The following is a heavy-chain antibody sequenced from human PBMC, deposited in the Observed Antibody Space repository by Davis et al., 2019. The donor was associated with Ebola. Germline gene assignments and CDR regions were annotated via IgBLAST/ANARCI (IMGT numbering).Heavy chain of an antibody. Sequence: GESLKISCAASGFTFDDYAMHWVRQAPGKGLEWVSSISGSGSYKYYADSVKGRFTISRDNAKNSLYLQMNSLRAEDTAVYYCARKLVYGMDVWGQGTTVTVPS. CDR3: ARKLVYGMDV. J-gene: IGHJ6*02. D-gene: IGHD1-1*01. CDR1: GFTFDDYA. CDR2: ISGSGSYK. V-gene: IGHV3-21*01.